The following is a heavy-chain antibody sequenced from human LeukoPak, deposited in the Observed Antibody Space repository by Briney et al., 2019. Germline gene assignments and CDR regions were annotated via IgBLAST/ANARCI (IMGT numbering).Heavy chain of an antibody. V-gene: IGHV3-48*01. J-gene: IGHJ4*02. Sequence: PGGSLRLSCAASGFTFSSYSMNWVRQAPGKGLEWVSYISSSSSTIYYADSVKGRFTIFRDNAKNSLYLQMNSLRAEDTAVYYCARDRLQGVYYFDYWGQGTLVTVSS. CDR1: GFTFSSYS. D-gene: IGHD2-15*01. CDR2: ISSSSSTI. CDR3: ARDRLQGVYYFDY.